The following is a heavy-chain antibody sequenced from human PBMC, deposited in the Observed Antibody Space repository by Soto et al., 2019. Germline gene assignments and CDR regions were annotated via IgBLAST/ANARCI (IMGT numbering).Heavy chain of an antibody. CDR1: GFTFSNYE. V-gene: IGHV3-66*01. CDR2: IYSGGST. D-gene: IGHD2-2*01. Sequence: PGGSLRLSCAASGFTFSNYEMHWVRQAPGKGLEWVSVIYSGGSTYYADSVKGRFTISRDNSKNTLYLQMNSLRAEDTAVYYCAGSVGGVVPAAIYYYYGMDVWGQGTTVTVSS. CDR3: AGSVGGVVPAAIYYYYGMDV. J-gene: IGHJ6*02.